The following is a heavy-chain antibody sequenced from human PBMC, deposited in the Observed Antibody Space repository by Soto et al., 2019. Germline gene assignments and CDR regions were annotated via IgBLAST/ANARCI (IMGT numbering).Heavy chain of an antibody. V-gene: IGHV3-23*01. J-gene: IGHJ4*02. CDR3: AKDGRAGGNYGFYSDF. CDR2: SSATGAGT. Sequence: EVQLLESGGGLVQPGGSLRLSCAASGFTFSSYGMTWVRQAPGKGLEWVSFSSATGAGTYYADYVKGRLTISRDNSKNTLYLQMISLRAVYTAVYYCAKDGRAGGNYGFYSDFWGQGALVIVSS. CDR1: GFTFSSYG. D-gene: IGHD1-7*01.